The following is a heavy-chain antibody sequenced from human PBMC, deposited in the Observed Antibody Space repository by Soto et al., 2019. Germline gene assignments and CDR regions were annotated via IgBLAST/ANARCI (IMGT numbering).Heavy chain of an antibody. V-gene: IGHV1-69*06. CDR3: ARDLEAGPAFYGYFDL. Sequence: QVQLVQSGAEVKKPGSSVRVSCEASGGTFSSYAISWVRQAPGQGLEWMGGIIPISGTASYAQKFQGRVTITADKSTSTVHMELTSLRSDDTAVYYCARDLEAGPAFYGYFDLWGRGTLVTVSS. J-gene: IGHJ2*01. CDR2: IIPISGTA. CDR1: GGTFSSYA. D-gene: IGHD2-15*01.